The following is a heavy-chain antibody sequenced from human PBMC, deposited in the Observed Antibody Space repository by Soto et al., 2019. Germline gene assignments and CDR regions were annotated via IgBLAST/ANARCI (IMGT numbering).Heavy chain of an antibody. CDR2: IYHSGST. CDR1: GGSISSYY. J-gene: IGHJ4*02. D-gene: IGHD3-16*01. Sequence: PSETLSLTCTVSGGSISSYYWSWIRQPPGKGLEWIGSIYHSGSTYYNPSLKSRVTISVDTSKNQFSLKLSSVTAADTAVYYCARSDGGVDYWGQGTLVTVSS. V-gene: IGHV4-59*08. CDR3: ARSDGGVDY.